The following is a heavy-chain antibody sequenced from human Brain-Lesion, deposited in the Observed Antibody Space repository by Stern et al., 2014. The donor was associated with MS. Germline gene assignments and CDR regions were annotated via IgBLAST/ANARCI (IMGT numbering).Heavy chain of an antibody. CDR3: VRDNRVVTY. CDR2: IFVDGGNP. V-gene: IGHV3-23*01. CDR1: GFTFDNYG. J-gene: IGHJ4*02. Sequence: EVQLLESGGGLKQPGESLRLSCVGSGFTFDNYGMGWVRLGPGKGLARVAGIFVDGGNPFYVDSVKGRFTISRDNSAKTVYLQMSSLRAEDTALYYCVRDNRVVTYWGQGALVTVSS. D-gene: IGHD2-15*01.